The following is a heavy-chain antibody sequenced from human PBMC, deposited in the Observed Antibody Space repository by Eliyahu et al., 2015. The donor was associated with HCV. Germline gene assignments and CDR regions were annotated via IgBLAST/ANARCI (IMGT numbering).Heavy chain of an antibody. V-gene: IGHV4-39*01. CDR1: GGSISSSXYY. CDR2: IYYSGST. D-gene: IGHD2-8*01. CDR3: ASSFVGCTNGVCPLVAFDI. Sequence: QLQLQESGPGLVKPSETLSLTCTVSGGSISSSXYYWGWIRQPPGKGLEWIGSIYYSGSTYYNPSLKSRVTISVDTSKNQFSLKLSSVTAADTAVYYCASSFVGCTNGVCPLVAFDIWGQGTMVTVSS. J-gene: IGHJ3*02.